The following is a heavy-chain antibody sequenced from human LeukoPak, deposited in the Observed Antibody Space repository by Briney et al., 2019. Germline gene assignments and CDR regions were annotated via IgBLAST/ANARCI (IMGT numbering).Heavy chain of an antibody. CDR3: ASKTEGYCSSTSCQNWFDP. CDR2: LNSDGSST. Sequence: GGSLRLSCAASGFIFSDYWMHWVRQAPGKGLLWVSRLNSDGSSTSYADSVKGRFTISRDNAKNSLYLQMNSLRAEDTAVYYCASKTEGYCSSTSCQNWFDPWGQGTLVTVSS. J-gene: IGHJ5*02. CDR1: GFIFSDYW. V-gene: IGHV3-74*01. D-gene: IGHD2-2*01.